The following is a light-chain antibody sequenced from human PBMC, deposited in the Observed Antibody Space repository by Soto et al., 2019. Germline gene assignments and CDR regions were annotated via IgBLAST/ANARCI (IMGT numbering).Light chain of an antibody. CDR1: SSDVGGYNY. V-gene: IGLV2-11*01. CDR3: CSYAGSYTYG. CDR2: DVS. J-gene: IGLJ1*01. Sequence: QSALTQPRSVSGSPGQSVTISCTGTSSDVGGYNYVSWYQQHPGKAPKLIIYDVSKRPSGFLDRFSGSKSGNTASLTISGLQAEDEADYYCCSYAGSYTYGFGTGTKVTVL.